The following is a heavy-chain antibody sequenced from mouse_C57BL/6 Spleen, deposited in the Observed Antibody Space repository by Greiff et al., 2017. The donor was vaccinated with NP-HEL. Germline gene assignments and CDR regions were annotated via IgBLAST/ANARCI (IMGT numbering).Heavy chain of an antibody. CDR2: IDPNRGGT. J-gene: IGHJ1*03. CDR1: GYTFTSYW. V-gene: IGHV1-72*01. Sequence: QVQLQQPGAELVKPGASVKLSCKASGYTFTSYWMHWVQQRPGRGLEWIGRIDPNRGGTKYNEKFKSKATLTVDKPSSTAYMQLSSLTSEDSAVYYCARSLRRDPDWYFDVWGTGTTVTVSS. CDR3: ARSLRRDPDWYFDV. D-gene: IGHD2-12*01.